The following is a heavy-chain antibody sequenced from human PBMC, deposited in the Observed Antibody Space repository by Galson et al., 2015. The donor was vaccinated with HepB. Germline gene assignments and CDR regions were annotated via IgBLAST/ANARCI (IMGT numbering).Heavy chain of an antibody. V-gene: IGHV1-46*03. J-gene: IGHJ4*02. Sequence: SVKVSCKASGYTFTSYYMHWVRQAPGQGLEWMGIINPSGGSTSYAQKFQGRVTMTRDTSTSTVYMELSSLRSEDTAVYYCARGKRTFGITMVRGVLGYWGQGTLVTVSS. CDR2: INPSGGST. CDR3: ARGKRTFGITMVRGVLGY. CDR1: GYTFTSYY. D-gene: IGHD3-10*01.